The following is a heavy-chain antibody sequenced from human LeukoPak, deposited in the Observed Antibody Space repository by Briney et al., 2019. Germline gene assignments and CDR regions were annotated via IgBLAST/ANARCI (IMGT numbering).Heavy chain of an antibody. CDR2: ISSSGGYI. V-gene: IGHV3-21*01. CDR1: AFIFSGHW. Sequence: PGGSLRLSCEGSAFIFSGHWMNWVRQTPGKGLDWVSSISSSGGYIYYADSVKGRFTISRDNAKNSLYLQMNSLRAEDTAVYYCARDRQMATFHFDYWGQGTLVTVSS. CDR3: ARDRQMATFHFDY. J-gene: IGHJ4*02. D-gene: IGHD5-24*01.